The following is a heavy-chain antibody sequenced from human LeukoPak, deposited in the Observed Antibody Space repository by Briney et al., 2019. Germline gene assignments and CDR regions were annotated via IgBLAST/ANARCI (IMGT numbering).Heavy chain of an antibody. Sequence: PSETLSLTCTVSGGSISSYYWSWIRQPPGKGLEWIGYIYYSGSTNYNPSLKSRVTISVDTSKNQFSLRLSSVTAADTAVYYCARSELLWFGGVNSGFDYWGQGTLVTVSS. V-gene: IGHV4-59*01. CDR3: ARSELLWFGGVNSGFDY. J-gene: IGHJ4*02. CDR1: GGSISSYY. D-gene: IGHD3-10*01. CDR2: IYYSGST.